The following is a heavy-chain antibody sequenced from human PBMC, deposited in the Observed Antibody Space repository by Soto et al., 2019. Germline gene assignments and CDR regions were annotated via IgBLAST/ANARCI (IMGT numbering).Heavy chain of an antibody. Sequence: PGGSLRLSCASSGFPFSSYAMSWVRQAPGKGLEWVSAISGSGGSTYYADSVKGRFTISRDNSKNTLYLQMNSLRAEDTAVYYCAKESTPLGSRLMVYAIRGTAFFDYWGQGTLVTVSS. V-gene: IGHV3-23*01. CDR3: AKESTPLGSRLMVYAIRGTAFFDY. CDR1: GFPFSSYA. D-gene: IGHD2-8*01. CDR2: ISGSGGST. J-gene: IGHJ4*02.